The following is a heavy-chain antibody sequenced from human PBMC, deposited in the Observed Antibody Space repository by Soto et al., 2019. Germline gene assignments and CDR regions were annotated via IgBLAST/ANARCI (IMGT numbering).Heavy chain of an antibody. CDR2: FDGSVGHT. CDR3: AKHLQEDSGWPLGR. J-gene: IGHJ4*02. CDR1: GFTFSRYA. V-gene: IGHV3-23*01. D-gene: IGHD6-19*01. Sequence: GGSLRLSCAASGFTFSRYAVSWVRQAPGKGLEWVSVFDGSVGHTYYANSVKGRFAISSDNSKNTLFLQMNSLKAEDTAVYFCAKHLQEDSGWPLGRWGLGTLVTVSS.